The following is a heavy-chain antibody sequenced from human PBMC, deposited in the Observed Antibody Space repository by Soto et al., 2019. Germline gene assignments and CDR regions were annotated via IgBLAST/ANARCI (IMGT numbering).Heavy chain of an antibody. V-gene: IGHV3-9*01. CDR1: GFTFDDYA. J-gene: IGHJ3*01. CDR3: AKDSFPDSSGYYYW. CDR2: ISWNSGSI. D-gene: IGHD3-22*01. Sequence: GGSLRLSCAASGFTFDDYAMHWVRQAPGKGLEWVSGISWNSGSIGYADSVKGRFTISRDNAKDSLYLQMNSLRVEDTALYYCAKDSFPDSSGYYYWWGQGTMVTVS.